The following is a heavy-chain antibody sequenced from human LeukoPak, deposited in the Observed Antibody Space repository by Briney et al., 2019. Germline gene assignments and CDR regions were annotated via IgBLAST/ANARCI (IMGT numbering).Heavy chain of an antibody. V-gene: IGHV1-2*02. Sequence: ASVKVSCKASGYTFTGYYMHWVRQAPGQGLEWMGWINPNSGGTNYAQKFQGRVTMTRDTSITTAYMELSRLRSDDTAVNYCARVFRSITARLDFDYWGQGTLVTVSS. CDR2: INPNSGGT. CDR3: ARVFRSITARLDFDY. D-gene: IGHD6-6*01. CDR1: GYTFTGYY. J-gene: IGHJ4*02.